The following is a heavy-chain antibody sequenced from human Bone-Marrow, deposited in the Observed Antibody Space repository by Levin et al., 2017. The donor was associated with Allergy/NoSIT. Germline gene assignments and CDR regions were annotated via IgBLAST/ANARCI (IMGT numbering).Heavy chain of an antibody. CDR3: ARALYSGSYSGAYYFDY. CDR2: IYSGGST. D-gene: IGHD1-26*01. V-gene: IGHV3-53*01. Sequence: LSLTCAASGFTVSSNYMSWVRQAPGKGLEWVSVIYSGGSTDYADSVKGRFTISRDNSKNTLFLQMNSLRAEDTAVYYCARALYSGSYSGAYYFDYWGQGTLVTVSS. J-gene: IGHJ4*02. CDR1: GFTVSSNY.